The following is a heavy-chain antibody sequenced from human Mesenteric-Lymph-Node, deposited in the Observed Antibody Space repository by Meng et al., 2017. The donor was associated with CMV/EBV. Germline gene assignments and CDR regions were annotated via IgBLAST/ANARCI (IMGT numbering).Heavy chain of an antibody. CDR3: ARMSGYDTLTGNDAFDF. V-gene: IGHV4-4*02. Sequence: SETLSLTCVVSGGLISSNNWWSWVRQPPGKGPEWIGEIYHSGSTKYNPSLKSRVTISVDKSKNQFSLKLSSVTAADTALYYCARMSGYDTLTGNDAFDFWGPGTMVTVSS. CDR2: IYHSGST. J-gene: IGHJ3*01. D-gene: IGHD3-9*01. CDR1: GGLISSNNW.